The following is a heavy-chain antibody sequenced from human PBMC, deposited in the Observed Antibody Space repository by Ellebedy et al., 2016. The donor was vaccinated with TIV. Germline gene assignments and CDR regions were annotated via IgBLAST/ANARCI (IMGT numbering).Heavy chain of an antibody. J-gene: IGHJ6*02. CDR3: ARDLGRYGMDV. CDR2: IHHSGNS. V-gene: IGHV4-59*01. CDR1: GGSINNYY. Sequence: MPSETLSLTCSVSGGSINNYYWAWIRQPPGQGLEWIGDIHHSGNSLIHPSLKSRVTLSFDTSKSQFSLNLRSVTAADTATYYCARDLGRYGMDVWGQGTTVTVSS.